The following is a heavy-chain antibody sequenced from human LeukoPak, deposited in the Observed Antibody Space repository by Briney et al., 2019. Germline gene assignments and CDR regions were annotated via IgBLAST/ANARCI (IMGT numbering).Heavy chain of an antibody. Sequence: GGSLRLSCAASGXTFSSYAMHWVRQAPGKGLEWVSAISGNDDRTYYADSVKGRFTISRDNSKNTLYLQMNSLRAEDTAVYYCAKDCGGDCYYDSVYWGQGILVTVSS. D-gene: IGHD2-21*02. CDR1: GXTFSSYA. J-gene: IGHJ4*02. V-gene: IGHV3-23*01. CDR3: AKDCGGDCYYDSVY. CDR2: ISGNDDRT.